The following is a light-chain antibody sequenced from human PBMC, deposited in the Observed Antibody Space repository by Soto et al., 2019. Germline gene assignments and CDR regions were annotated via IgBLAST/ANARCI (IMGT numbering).Light chain of an antibody. CDR2: DAS. Sequence: DIQMTPSPSSLSASVGDRVTITSQSTQNINNYLNWYQQKPGRAPKLLIYDASNLEAGVPSRFRGSGSGTDFTFTISSLQAEDIATYFCQQYDSVFTFGQGTRLEIK. CDR3: QQYDSVFT. J-gene: IGKJ5*01. V-gene: IGKV1-33*01. CDR1: QNINNY.